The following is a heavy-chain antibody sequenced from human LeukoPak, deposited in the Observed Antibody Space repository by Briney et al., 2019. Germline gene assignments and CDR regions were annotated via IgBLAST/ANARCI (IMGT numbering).Heavy chain of an antibody. CDR2: ISSSSSYI. V-gene: IGHV3-21*01. J-gene: IGHJ4*02. Sequence: GGSLRLSCAASGFTFTSYSMNWVRQAPGKGLEWVSSISSSSSYIYYADSVKGRFTISRDNAKNSLYLQTNSLRAEDAAVYYCARDGTAYVHDYWGQGTLVTVSS. CDR3: ARDGTAYVHDY. D-gene: IGHD1-1*01. CDR1: GFTFTSYS.